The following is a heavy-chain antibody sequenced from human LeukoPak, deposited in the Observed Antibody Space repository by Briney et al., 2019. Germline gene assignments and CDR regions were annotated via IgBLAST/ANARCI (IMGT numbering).Heavy chain of an antibody. Sequence: SVKVSCKASGGTFSSYAISWVRQAPGQGLEWMGGIIPIFGTANYAQKFQGRVTITADESTSTAYMELSSLRSEDTAIYYCARTWIQLFTPDFVLWGQGTLVTVSS. D-gene: IGHD5-18*01. CDR3: ARTWIQLFTPDFVL. J-gene: IGHJ4*02. CDR1: GGTFSSYA. V-gene: IGHV1-69*13. CDR2: IIPIFGTA.